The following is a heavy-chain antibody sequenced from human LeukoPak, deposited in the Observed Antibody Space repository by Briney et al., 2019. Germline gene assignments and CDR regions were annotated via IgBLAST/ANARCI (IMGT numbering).Heavy chain of an antibody. Sequence: GASVKVSCKASGYTFTSYHMHWVRQAPGQGLEWMGIINPSGGSTSYAQKFQGRVTMTRDTSTSTVYMELSSLRSEDTAVYYCASRRFGDPHNYYYYGMDVWGQGTTVTVSS. V-gene: IGHV1-46*01. D-gene: IGHD3-10*01. CDR1: GYTFTSYH. CDR3: ASRRFGDPHNYYYYGMDV. J-gene: IGHJ6*02. CDR2: INPSGGST.